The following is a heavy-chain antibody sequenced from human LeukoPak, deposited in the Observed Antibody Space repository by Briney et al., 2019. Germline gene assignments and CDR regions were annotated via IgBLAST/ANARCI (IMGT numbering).Heavy chain of an antibody. CDR2: INPSGGST. CDR3: ASWGPSIAARLVSDY. D-gene: IGHD6-6*01. Sequence: ASVTVSCTASGYTFTSYYMHWVRQAPGQGLEWMGIINPSGGSTSYAQKFQGRVTMTRDTSTSTVYMELSSLRSDDTAVYYCASWGPSIAARLVSDYWGQGTLVTVSS. CDR1: GYTFTSYY. J-gene: IGHJ4*02. V-gene: IGHV1-46*01.